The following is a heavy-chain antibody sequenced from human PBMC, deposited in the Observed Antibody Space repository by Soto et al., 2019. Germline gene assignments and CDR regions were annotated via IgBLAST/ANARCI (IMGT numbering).Heavy chain of an antibody. CDR1: GDTFSDYY. CDR2: IHLESRKT. J-gene: IGHJ6*02. Sequence: ASVDVSCKFSGDTFSDYYRNWVRQAPGQGLEWMGWIHLESRKTSFAQKFQGRLTMTGDTSIDTAHMDLTSLTSEDTAVYYCAITPGWFAGMAVWGQGTTVTVSS. D-gene: IGHD6-19*01. V-gene: IGHV1-8*01. CDR3: AITPGWFAGMAV.